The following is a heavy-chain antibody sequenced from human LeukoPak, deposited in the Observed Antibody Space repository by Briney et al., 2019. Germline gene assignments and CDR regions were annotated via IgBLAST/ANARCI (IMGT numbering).Heavy chain of an antibody. CDR3: AREGPENDAYCGGDCYSSLRYYYGMDV. CDR2: IIPIFGTA. CDR1: GGTFSSYA. V-gene: IGHV1-69*01. J-gene: IGHJ6*02. Sequence: SVKVSCKASGGTFSSYAISWVRQAPGQGLEWMGGIIPIFGTANYAQKFQGRVTITADESTSTAYMELSSLRSEDTAVYYCAREGPENDAYCGGDCYSSLRYYYGMDVWGQGTTVTVSS. D-gene: IGHD2-21*02.